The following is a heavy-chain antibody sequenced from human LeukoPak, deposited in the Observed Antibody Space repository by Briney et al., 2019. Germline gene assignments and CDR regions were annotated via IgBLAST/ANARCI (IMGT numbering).Heavy chain of an antibody. V-gene: IGHV3-21*01. Sequence: GGFLRLSCVASGFTFSSYSMNWVRQAPGKGLEWVSSISSSTTYTYYADSVKGRFTISRDNARQSLYLQMNSLRADDTALYYCARDSTADLDYWGQGTLVTVSS. CDR1: GFTFSSYS. CDR3: ARDSTADLDY. J-gene: IGHJ4*02. CDR2: ISSSTTYT. D-gene: IGHD6-19*01.